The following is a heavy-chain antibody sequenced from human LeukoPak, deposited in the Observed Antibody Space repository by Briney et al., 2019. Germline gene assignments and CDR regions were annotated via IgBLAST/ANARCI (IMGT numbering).Heavy chain of an antibody. CDR3: AKDRGIVGATSPLDY. CDR1: GFNFRTYW. Sequence: GGSLRLSCAASGFNFRTYWMSWVRRAPGTGLEWVANIKEDGSEKNYVDSVRGRFTISRDNSKNTLYLQMNSLRAEDTAVYYCAKDRGIVGATSPLDYWGQGTLVTVSS. V-gene: IGHV3-7*03. CDR2: IKEDGSEK. D-gene: IGHD1-26*01. J-gene: IGHJ4*02.